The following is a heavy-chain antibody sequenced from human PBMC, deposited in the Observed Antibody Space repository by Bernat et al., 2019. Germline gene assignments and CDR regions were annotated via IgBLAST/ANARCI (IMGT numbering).Heavy chain of an antibody. Sequence: VQLVESGGGVVQPGRSLRLSCAASGFTFSSYWMSWVRQAPGKGLEGVANIKQDGSEKCYVDSVKGRFTISRDNAKNSLYLQMNSLRAEDTAVYYCARKRPLGQWLYYYYGMDVWGQGTTVTVSS. CDR3: ARKRPLGQWLYYYYGMDV. D-gene: IGHD6-19*01. CDR1: GFTFSSYW. CDR2: IKQDGSEK. J-gene: IGHJ6*02. V-gene: IGHV3-7*03.